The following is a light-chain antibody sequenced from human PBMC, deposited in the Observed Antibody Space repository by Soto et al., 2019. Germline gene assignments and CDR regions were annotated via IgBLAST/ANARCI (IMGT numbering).Light chain of an antibody. CDR1: SSDVGSYNL. Sequence: QSALTQPASVSGSPGQSITISCTGTSSDVGSYNLVSWYQQHPGKAPKLMIYEGSKRPSGVSNRFSGSKSGNTASLTISGLQAEDEADYFCLSHDNSVTASWVFGGGTKLTVL. CDR3: LSHDNSVTASWV. V-gene: IGLV2-23*01. CDR2: EGS. J-gene: IGLJ3*02.